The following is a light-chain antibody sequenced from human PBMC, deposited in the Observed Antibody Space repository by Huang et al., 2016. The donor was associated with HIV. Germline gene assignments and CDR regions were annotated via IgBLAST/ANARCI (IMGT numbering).Light chain of an antibody. CDR2: GAS. CDR1: QSVFNSY. CDR3: QQYGDSLLT. V-gene: IGKV3-20*01. Sequence: EIVLTQSPGTLFLSPGERATLSCRASQSVFNSYLAWYQQKPGQAPRLLVFGASSRATGSPDRFSGSGSGTAFTLTISRLEPEDLAVYYCQQYGDSLLTFGGGTKVGIK. J-gene: IGKJ4*01.